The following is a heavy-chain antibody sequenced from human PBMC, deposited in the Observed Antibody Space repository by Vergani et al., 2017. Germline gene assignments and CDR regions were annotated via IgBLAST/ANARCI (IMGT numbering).Heavy chain of an antibody. CDR1: GGTFSSYT. CDR2: IIPILGIA. J-gene: IGHJ4*02. V-gene: IGHV1-69*02. Sequence: QVQLVQSGAEVKKPGSSVKVSCKASGGTFSSYTISWVRQAPGQGLEWMGRIIPILGIANYAQKFQGRVTITADKSTSTAYMELSSLRSEDTAVYYCARFDYGDRWFFDYWGRGLLVTVSS. CDR3: ARFDYGDRWFFDY. D-gene: IGHD4-17*01.